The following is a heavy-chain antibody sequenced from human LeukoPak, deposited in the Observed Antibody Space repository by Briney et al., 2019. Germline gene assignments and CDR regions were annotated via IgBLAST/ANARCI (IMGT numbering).Heavy chain of an antibody. CDR3: ATGGSSWAYNWFDP. CDR2: FDPEDGET. V-gene: IGHV1-24*01. CDR1: VYTLTELS. J-gene: IGHJ5*02. Sequence: ASVKLSRTLSVYTLTELSMHWVRQAPGPGLEGRGGFDPEDGETIYAQKFQGRVTMTEDTSTDTAYMELSSLRSEDTAVYYCATGGSSWAYNWFDPWGQGTLVTVSS. D-gene: IGHD6-13*01.